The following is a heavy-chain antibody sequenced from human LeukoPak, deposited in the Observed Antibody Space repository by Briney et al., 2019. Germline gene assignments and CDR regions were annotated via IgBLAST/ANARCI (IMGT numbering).Heavy chain of an antibody. V-gene: IGHV3-33*01. J-gene: IGHJ4*02. CDR3: ARPGGYSGYDFHYYFDY. D-gene: IGHD5-12*01. CDR2: IWYDGSNK. CDR1: GFTFSSYG. Sequence: GRSLRLSCAASGFTFSSYGMHWVRQAPGKGLEWVAVIWYDGSNKYYADSVKGRFTISRDNSKNTLYLQMNSLRAQDTAVYYCARPGGYSGYDFHYYFDYWGQGTLVTVSS.